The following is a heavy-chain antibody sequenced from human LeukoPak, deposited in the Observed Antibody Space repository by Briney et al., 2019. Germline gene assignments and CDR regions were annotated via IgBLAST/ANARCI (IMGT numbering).Heavy chain of an antibody. CDR3: ARLFHPALSGNYPFDY. V-gene: IGHV4-31*03. Sequence: SETLSLTCTVSGGSISSGGYYWSWIRQHPGKGLEWIGYIYYSGSTYYNPSLKSRVTISVDTSKNQFSLKLNSVTAADTAMYYCARLFHPALSGNYPFDYWGQGTLVTVSS. CDR1: GGSISSGGYY. D-gene: IGHD1-26*01. CDR2: IYYSGST. J-gene: IGHJ4*02.